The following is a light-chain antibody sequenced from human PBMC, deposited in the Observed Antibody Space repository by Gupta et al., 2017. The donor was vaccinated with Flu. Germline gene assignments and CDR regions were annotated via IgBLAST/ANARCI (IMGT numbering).Light chain of an antibody. V-gene: IGKV1-33*01. CDR1: QEISNY. CDR2: DAS. J-gene: IGKJ2*01. Sequence: PSSLTASLGDRVTITCQASQEISNYLNWYQEKPGKAPKLLIYDASNLETGVPSRFSGSGSGTVFTFTISSLQPEDIATYYCQQYDNLPYTFGQGTKLEIK. CDR3: QQYDNLPYT.